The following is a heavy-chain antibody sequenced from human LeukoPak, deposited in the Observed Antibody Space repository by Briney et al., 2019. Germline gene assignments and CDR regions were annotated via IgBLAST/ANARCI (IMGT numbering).Heavy chain of an antibody. V-gene: IGHV4-59*12. CDR2: IYSSGST. CDR3: ASRPDSSGLYFDY. D-gene: IGHD3-22*01. CDR1: GGSIIGFY. J-gene: IGHJ4*02. Sequence: SETLSLTCTVSGGSIIGFYWTWIRQPPGKGLEWIGYIYSSGSTNYNPSLKSRVTISVDTSKNQFSLKLSSVTAADTAVYYCASRPDSSGLYFDYWGQGTLVTVSS.